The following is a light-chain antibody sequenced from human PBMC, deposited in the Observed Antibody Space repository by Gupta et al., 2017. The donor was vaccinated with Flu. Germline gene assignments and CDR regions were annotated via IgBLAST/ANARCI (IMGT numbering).Light chain of an antibody. CDR1: QTISTY. V-gene: IGKV1-39*01. Sequence: DIQMTQSPSSLSASVGDTVTITCRASQTISTYLNWFQLKPGKAPKFLIYNASHLQSGVPSRFSGSGSGTKFSLTISRLQPEDFATYYCQQRNSLPFTFGQVTPVDIK. CDR3: QQRNSLPFT. CDR2: NAS. J-gene: IGKJ5*01.